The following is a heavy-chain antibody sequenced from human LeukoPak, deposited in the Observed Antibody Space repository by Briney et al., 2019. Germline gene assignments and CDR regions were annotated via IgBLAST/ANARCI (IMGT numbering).Heavy chain of an antibody. Sequence: SETLSLICSVSGGSISSYYWSWIRQPPGKGLEWIAYIHYSGSTNYNPSLKSRLTISVDTSMNQFSLKLTSVTAADTAVYYCARHEPYRVPVAGTYYSYPMDVWGQGTTVTVSS. J-gene: IGHJ6*02. CDR2: IHYSGST. CDR3: ARHEPYRVPVAGTYYSYPMDV. V-gene: IGHV4-59*08. CDR1: GGSISSYY. D-gene: IGHD6-19*01.